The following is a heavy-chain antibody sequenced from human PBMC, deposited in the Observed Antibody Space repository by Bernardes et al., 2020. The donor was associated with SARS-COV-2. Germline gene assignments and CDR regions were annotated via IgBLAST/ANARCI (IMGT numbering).Heavy chain of an antibody. V-gene: IGHV3-11*01. D-gene: IGHD3-10*01. Sequence: GGSLRLSCAASGFNFNYHYMSWVRQAPGKGLEWVSYISSSESAIYYADSVKGRFTISRDNAKNSLYLQMNTLRADDTAVYFCARGSGANYYGSGRNGMDVWGQGTTVIVSS. CDR1: GFNFNYHY. J-gene: IGHJ6*02. CDR2: ISSSESAI. CDR3: ARGSGANYYGSGRNGMDV.